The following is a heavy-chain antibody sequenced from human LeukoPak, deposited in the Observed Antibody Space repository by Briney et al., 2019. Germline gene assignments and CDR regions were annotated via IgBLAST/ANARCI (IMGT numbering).Heavy chain of an antibody. J-gene: IGHJ4*02. CDR3: ARYPSDQYYFDY. CDR1: GFTVSSNY. CDR2: IYSGGST. V-gene: IGHV3-53*01. Sequence: GGSLRLSCAASGFTVSSNYMSWVRQAPGKGLECVSVIYSGGSTYYADSVKGRFAISRDNSKNTLYLQMNSLRAEDTAVYYCARYPSDQYYFDYWGQGTLVTVSS.